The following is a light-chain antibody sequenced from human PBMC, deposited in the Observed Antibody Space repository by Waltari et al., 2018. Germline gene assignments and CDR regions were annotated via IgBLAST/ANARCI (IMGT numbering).Light chain of an antibody. J-gene: IGLJ2*01. CDR2: DVS. CDR1: SDDVGGYDD. CDR3: GSYTSSDTWI. Sequence: QSALTQPASVSGSPGQSITISCTGTSDDVGGYDDGSWYQNHPGKAPKLIIYDVSDRPSGVSNRFSGSRSANTASLAISGLQAEDEAHYYCGSYTSSDTWIFGGGTKLTVL. V-gene: IGLV2-14*03.